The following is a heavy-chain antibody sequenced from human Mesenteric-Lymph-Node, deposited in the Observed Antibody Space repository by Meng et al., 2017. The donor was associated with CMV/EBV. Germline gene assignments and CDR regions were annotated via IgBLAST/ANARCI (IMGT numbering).Heavy chain of an antibody. CDR1: DFSFSNAW. V-gene: IGHV3-15*01. CDR2: IKSKTDGGTT. CDR3: TTLDSGSYYPFDY. Sequence: GESLKISCAASDFSFSNAWMNWVRQASGKGLEWVGLIKSKTDGGTTDYAAPVKGRFTISRDDSKNTLYLQMNSLKTEDTAVYYCTTLDSGSYYPFDYWGQGTLVTVSS. D-gene: IGHD1-26*01. J-gene: IGHJ4*02.